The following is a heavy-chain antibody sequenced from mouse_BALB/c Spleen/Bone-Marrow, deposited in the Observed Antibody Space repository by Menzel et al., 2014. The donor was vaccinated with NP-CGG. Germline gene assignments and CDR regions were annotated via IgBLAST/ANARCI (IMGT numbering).Heavy chain of an antibody. CDR1: GYTFTDHA. D-gene: IGHD2-1*01. CDR3: RRSVGNPFDH. J-gene: IGHJ2*01. V-gene: IGHV1S53*02. Sequence: VQLQQSDAELVKPGASVKISCKASGYTFTDHAIHWVKQKPEQGLEWIGYISPGNGDIKYNEKFKGKATLTADKSSSTAYMQLSGLTSENSAVYIYRRSVGNPFDHWGQGTTLTVSS. CDR2: ISPGNGDI.